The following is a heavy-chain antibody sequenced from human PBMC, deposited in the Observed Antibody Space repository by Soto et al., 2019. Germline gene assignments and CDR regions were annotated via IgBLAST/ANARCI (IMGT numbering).Heavy chain of an antibody. CDR1: GGSISSGGYY. V-gene: IGHV4-31*03. D-gene: IGHD3-22*01. Sequence: QVPLQESGPGLVKPSQTLSLACTVSGGSISSGGYYWSWIRQHPGKGLEWIGYIYYSGSTYYNPSLKSRVTISVDTSKNQFSLKLSSVTAADTAVYYCARTGKYYDRGAFDAFDIWGQGTMVTVSS. J-gene: IGHJ3*02. CDR2: IYYSGST. CDR3: ARTGKYYDRGAFDAFDI.